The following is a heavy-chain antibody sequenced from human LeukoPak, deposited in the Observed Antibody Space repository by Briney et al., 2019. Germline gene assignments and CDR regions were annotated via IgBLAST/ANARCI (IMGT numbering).Heavy chain of an antibody. CDR1: GGSISSYY. CDR2: IYYSEST. Sequence: PSDTLSLTCTVSGGSISSYYWRWIRQPTGKGLEWIAYIYYSESTNSNPAIKSRVTISVDASKNQFSLQLSSVTAADTAVYYCARLGDWKKSHFDYWGQGTLVTVSP. V-gene: IGHV4-59*08. D-gene: IGHD1-1*01. J-gene: IGHJ4*02. CDR3: ARLGDWKKSHFDY.